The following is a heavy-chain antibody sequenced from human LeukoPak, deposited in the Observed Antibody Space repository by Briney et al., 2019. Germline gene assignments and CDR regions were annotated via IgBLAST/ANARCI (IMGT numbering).Heavy chain of an antibody. V-gene: IGHV3-9*01. CDR2: ISWNSGSI. D-gene: IGHD2-2*01. CDR3: AKDTRYARGFDP. Sequence: PGRSLRLSCAASGFTFDDYAMNWVRQAPGKGLEWVSGISWNSGSIGYADSVKGRFTISRDNAKNSLYLQMNSLRAEDTALYYCAKDTRYARGFDPWGQGTLVTVSS. J-gene: IGHJ5*02. CDR1: GFTFDDYA.